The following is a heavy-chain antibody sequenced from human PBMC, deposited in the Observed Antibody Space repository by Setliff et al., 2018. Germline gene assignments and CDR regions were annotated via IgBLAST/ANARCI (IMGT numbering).Heavy chain of an antibody. V-gene: IGHV3-9*01. CDR2: ISWNTGNI. D-gene: IGHD3-10*01. J-gene: IGHJ6*02. CDR3: AKGPPYYYGSGSFVYYYYGMDV. Sequence: PGGSLRLSCAASGFTFDDYAMHWVRQAPGKGLEWVSGISWNTGNIDYADSVKGRFTISRDNAKNSLYLQMNSLRAEDTALYYCAKGPPYYYGSGSFVYYYYGMDVWGQGTTVTVSS. CDR1: GFTFDDYA.